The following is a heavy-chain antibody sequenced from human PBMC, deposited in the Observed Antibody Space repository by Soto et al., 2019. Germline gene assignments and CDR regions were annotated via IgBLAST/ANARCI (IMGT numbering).Heavy chain of an antibody. CDR2: INPSGGST. CDR1: GYTFTSYY. V-gene: IGHV1-46*01. D-gene: IGHD3-3*01. J-gene: IGHJ6*02. CDR3: ARGLRFLEWLLSDAQYYYYYGMDV. Sequence: GASVKVSCKASGYTFTSYYMHWVRQAPGQGLEWMGIINPSGGSTSYAQKFQGRVTMTRDTSTSTAYMELSSLRSEDTAVYYCARGLRFLEWLLSDAQYYYYYGMDVWGQGTTVTVSS.